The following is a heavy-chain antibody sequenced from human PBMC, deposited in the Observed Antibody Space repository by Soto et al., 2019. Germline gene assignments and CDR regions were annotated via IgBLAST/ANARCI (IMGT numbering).Heavy chain of an antibody. CDR2: ISHDGNKK. CDR1: GFAFSSYG. Sequence: QVQVVESGGDVVQPGRSLRLSCVASGFAFSSYGMHWVRQAPGKGLEWVAVISHDGNKKYYADSVKGRFTVSRDNSKNTVFLQMSSLRAEDTAVFYCAKGLEVGVLHYGMHVWGQGTTVTVSS. J-gene: IGHJ6*02. V-gene: IGHV3-30*18. D-gene: IGHD3-16*01. CDR3: AKGLEVGVLHYGMHV.